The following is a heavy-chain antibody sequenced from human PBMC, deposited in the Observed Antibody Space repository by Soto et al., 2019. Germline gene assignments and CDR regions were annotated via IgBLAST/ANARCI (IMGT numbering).Heavy chain of an antibody. D-gene: IGHD3-22*01. CDR3: ARGFLTYDSSGYYPGLSDMDV. CDR2: IGTAGDP. Sequence: QPGGSLRLSCAASGFTFSSYDMHWVRQATGKGLEWVSAIGTAGDPYYPGSVKGRFTISRENAKNSLYLQMNSLRAGDTAVYYCARGFLTYDSSGYYPGLSDMDVWGQGTMVTVSS. J-gene: IGHJ6*02. V-gene: IGHV3-13*05. CDR1: GFTFSSYD.